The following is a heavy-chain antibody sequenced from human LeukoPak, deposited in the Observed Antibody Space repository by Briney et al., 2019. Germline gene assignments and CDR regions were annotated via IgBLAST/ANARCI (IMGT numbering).Heavy chain of an antibody. CDR2: IGTAGDT. V-gene: IGHV3-13*01. D-gene: IGHD1-1*01. Sequence: GGSLRLSCEASGLTFSDYDMHWVRKVPGKGLEWVSVIGTAGDTYYTGSVKGRFTISRENAKNSLYLQMNSLRAGDTAVYYCARVAKERVGGVYYFDYWGQGTLVTVSS. CDR3: ARVAKERVGGVYYFDY. CDR1: GLTFSDYD. J-gene: IGHJ4*02.